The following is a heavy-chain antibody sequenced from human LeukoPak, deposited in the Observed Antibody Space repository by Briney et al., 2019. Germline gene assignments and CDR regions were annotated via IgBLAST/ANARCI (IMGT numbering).Heavy chain of an antibody. J-gene: IGHJ3*02. V-gene: IGHV4-31*03. CDR1: GGSISSGGYY. Sequence: SQTLSLTCTVSGGSISSGGYYWSWIRQHPGKGLQWIGHIYYSGSTYYNPSLKSRVTISVDTSKNQFSLKLSSVTAADTAVYYCTLVEGQGGMAFDIWGQGTMVTVSS. CDR3: TLVEGQGGMAFDI. D-gene: IGHD2-8*02. CDR2: IYYSGST.